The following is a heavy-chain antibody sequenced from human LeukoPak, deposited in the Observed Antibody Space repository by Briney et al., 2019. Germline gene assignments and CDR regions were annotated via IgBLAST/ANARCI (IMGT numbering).Heavy chain of an antibody. Sequence: PGGSLRLSCAASGFTVRSNYMSWVRQAPGRGLEWVAFIRYDGSNKYYADSVKGRFTISRDNSKNTLYLQMNSLRAEDTAVYYCAKPYSKWYYFDYWGQGTLVTVSS. V-gene: IGHV3-30*02. CDR1: GFTVRSNY. CDR2: IRYDGSNK. D-gene: IGHD4-11*01. CDR3: AKPYSKWYYFDY. J-gene: IGHJ4*02.